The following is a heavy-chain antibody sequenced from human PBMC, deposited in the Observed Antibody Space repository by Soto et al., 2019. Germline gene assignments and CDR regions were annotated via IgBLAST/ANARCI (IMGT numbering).Heavy chain of an antibody. CDR1: GDSISNSRFY. CDR2: IYHTGNA. J-gene: IGHJ4*02. V-gene: IGHV4-39*01. CDR3: ARHHDY. Sequence: TSETLSLTCSVSGDSISNSRFYWAWIRQPPGEGLEWIGSIYHTGNAYYNPSLKSRVTISVDTSKNQFSLKLSSVTAADTAVYYCARHHDYWGQGTLVTVS.